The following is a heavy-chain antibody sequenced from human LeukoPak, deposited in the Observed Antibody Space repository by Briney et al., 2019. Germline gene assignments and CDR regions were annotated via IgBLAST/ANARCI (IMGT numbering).Heavy chain of an antibody. J-gene: IGHJ4*02. Sequence: SETLSLTCTVSSGSIRSSSYYWGWIRQPPGKGLEWIGSIFYSGSTYYNPSLKSRVTMSVDTSKNQFSLKLSSVTAADTAVYYCARGALRSSRGDYWGQGTPVTVSS. V-gene: IGHV4-39*01. CDR2: IFYSGST. D-gene: IGHD6-13*01. CDR1: SGSIRSSSYY. CDR3: ARGALRSSRGDY.